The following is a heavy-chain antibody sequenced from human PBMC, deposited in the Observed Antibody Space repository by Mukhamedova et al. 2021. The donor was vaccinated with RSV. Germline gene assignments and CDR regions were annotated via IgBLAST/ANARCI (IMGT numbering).Heavy chain of an antibody. J-gene: IGHJ4*02. D-gene: IGHD2-2*02. CDR2: ISSSGSSI. CDR3: ARAHVSSTTCYRFAY. V-gene: IGHV3-48*03. Sequence: YISSSGSSIYYADSVKGRITISRDNAKNSLYLQMDSLRAEDTAVYYCARAHVSSTTCYRFAYWGQGTLVTVSS.